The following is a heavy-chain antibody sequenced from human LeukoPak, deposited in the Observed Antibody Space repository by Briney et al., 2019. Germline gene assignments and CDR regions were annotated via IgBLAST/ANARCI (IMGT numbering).Heavy chain of an antibody. Sequence: GGSLRLSCAASGFTFSSYSMNWVRQAPGKGLEWVSYISSSSTIYYADSVKGRFTISRDNAKNSLYLQMNSLRAEDTAVYYCAKDGTYCSSPSCLFYYHMDVWGEGTTVTVSS. CDR3: AKDGTYCSSPSCLFYYHMDV. CDR2: ISSSSTI. D-gene: IGHD2-2*01. J-gene: IGHJ6*03. CDR1: GFTFSSYS. V-gene: IGHV3-48*01.